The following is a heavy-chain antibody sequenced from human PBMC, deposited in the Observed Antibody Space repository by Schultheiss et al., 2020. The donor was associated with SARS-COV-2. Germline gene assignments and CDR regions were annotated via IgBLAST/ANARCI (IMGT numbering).Heavy chain of an antibody. CDR2: IYYSGST. CDR1: GGSISSYY. D-gene: IGHD3-16*01. J-gene: IGHJ4*02. CDR3: ASGPGRDFRFDY. V-gene: IGHV4-59*01. Sequence: SETLSLTCTVSGGSISSYYWSWIRQPPGKGLEWIGYIYYSGSTNYNPSLKSRVTISVDTSKNQFSLKLSSVTAADTAVYFCASGPGRDFRFDYWGQGTLVTVSS.